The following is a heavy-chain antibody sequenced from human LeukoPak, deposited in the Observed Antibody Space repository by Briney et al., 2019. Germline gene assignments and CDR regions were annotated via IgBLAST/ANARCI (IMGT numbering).Heavy chain of an antibody. CDR1: GFTFSNAW. Sequence: PGGSLRLSCAASGFTFSNAWMNWVRQAPGKGLEWVGRIKSKTDGGTTDYAAAVKGRFTISRDDSKNTLYLQMNSLKTEDTAVYYCTTDRGSGYSGSYYFDFWGQGTLVTVSS. D-gene: IGHD1-26*01. CDR3: TTDRGSGYSGSYYFDF. CDR2: IKSKTDGGTT. V-gene: IGHV3-15*01. J-gene: IGHJ4*02.